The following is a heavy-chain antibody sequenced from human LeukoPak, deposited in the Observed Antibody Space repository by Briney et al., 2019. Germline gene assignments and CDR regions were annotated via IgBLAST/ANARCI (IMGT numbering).Heavy chain of an antibody. CDR3: AKSGGEIVGATTDYFDY. CDR2: ISGSGGST. Sequence: GGSLRLSCAASGFTFSSYWMSGVRQAPGKGLEWVSAISGSGGSTYYADSVKGRFTISRDNSKNTLYLQMNSLRAEDTAVYYCAKSGGEIVGATTDYFDYWGQGTLVTVSS. J-gene: IGHJ4*02. D-gene: IGHD1-26*01. CDR1: GFTFSSYW. V-gene: IGHV3-23*01.